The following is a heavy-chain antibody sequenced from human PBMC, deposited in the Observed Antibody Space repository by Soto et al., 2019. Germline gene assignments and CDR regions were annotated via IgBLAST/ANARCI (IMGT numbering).Heavy chain of an antibody. V-gene: IGHV4-39*01. Sequence: SETLSLTCTVSGGSISGSNYYWGWIRQPPGKGLEWIGSVYYSGSANYNPSLESRVTLSVDTSKNQFSLKLTSVTAADTAVYYCARGPEFSNNSGWYFYFQHWGQGTLVTVSS. D-gene: IGHD6-19*01. CDR2: VYYSGSA. CDR1: GGSISGSNYY. CDR3: ARGPEFSNNSGWYFYFQH. J-gene: IGHJ1*01.